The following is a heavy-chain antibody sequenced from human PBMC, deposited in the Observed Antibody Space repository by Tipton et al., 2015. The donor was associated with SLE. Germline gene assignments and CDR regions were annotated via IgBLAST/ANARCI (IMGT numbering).Heavy chain of an antibody. CDR2: IFYSGNT. CDR1: GGSISRHY. CDR3: ARGSDGEYVRYFDV. V-gene: IGHV4-59*11. D-gene: IGHD4-17*01. Sequence: TLSLTCSVSGGSISRHYWTWIRQPPGKGLEWIGYIFYSGNTKYNPSLRSRVTMSIDASQNRVSLRLKSVSAADTAVYYCARGSDGEYVRYFDVWGPGTLVTVSS. J-gene: IGHJ2*01.